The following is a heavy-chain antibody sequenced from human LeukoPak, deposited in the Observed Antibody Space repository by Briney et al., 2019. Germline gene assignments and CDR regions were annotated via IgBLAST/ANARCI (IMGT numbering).Heavy chain of an antibody. D-gene: IGHD5-18*01. CDR1: GFTFSSYA. J-gene: IGHJ4*02. V-gene: IGHV3-23*01. CDR2: ISGSGGST. CDR3: AKVLGYSYGPEGY. Sequence: GGFLRLSCAASGFTFSSYAMSWVRQAPGKGLEWVSAISGSGGSTYYADSVKGRFTISRDNSKNTLYLQMNSLRAEDTTVYYCAKVLGYSYGPEGYWGQGTLVTVSS.